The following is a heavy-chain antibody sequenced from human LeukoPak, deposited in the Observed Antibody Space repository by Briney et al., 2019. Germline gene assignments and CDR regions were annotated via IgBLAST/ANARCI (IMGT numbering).Heavy chain of an antibody. J-gene: IGHJ4*02. Sequence: VASVKVSCKASGYTFTGYYMHWVRQAPGQGLEWMGWINPNSGGTNYAQKFQGRVTMTRDTSISTAYMELSRLRSDDTAVYYCARGYDIWSGYQDMRCDYWGQGTLVTVSS. CDR1: GYTFTGYY. V-gene: IGHV1-2*02. CDR3: ARGYDIWSGYQDMRCDY. CDR2: INPNSGGT. D-gene: IGHD3-3*01.